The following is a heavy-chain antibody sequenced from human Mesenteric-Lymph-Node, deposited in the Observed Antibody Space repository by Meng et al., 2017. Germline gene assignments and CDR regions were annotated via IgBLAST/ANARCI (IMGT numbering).Heavy chain of an antibody. CDR3: ATGKIGGYDPYYYYYGMDV. CDR1: GGTFSSYA. Sequence: SVKVSCKASGGTFSSYAISWVRQAPGQGLEWMGGIIPIFGTANYAQKFQGRVTITADKSTSTAYMELSSLRSEDTAVYYCATGKIGGYDPYYYYYGMDVWGQGTTVTVSS. CDR2: IIPIFGTA. J-gene: IGHJ6*02. D-gene: IGHD5-12*01. V-gene: IGHV1-69*06.